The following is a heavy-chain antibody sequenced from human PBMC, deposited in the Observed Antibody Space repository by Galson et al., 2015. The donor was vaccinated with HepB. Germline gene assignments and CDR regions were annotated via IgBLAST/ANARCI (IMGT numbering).Heavy chain of an antibody. CDR3: AVNPSYDYVWGSYIY. V-gene: IGHV1-46*03. CDR1: GYTFTSYY. Sequence: SVKVSCKASGYTFTSYYMHWVRQAPGQGLEWMGIINPSGGSTSYAQKFQGRVTMTRDTSTSTVYMELSSLRSEDTAVYYCAVNPSYDYVWGSYIYWGQGTLVTVSS. CDR2: INPSGGST. J-gene: IGHJ4*02. D-gene: IGHD3-16*01.